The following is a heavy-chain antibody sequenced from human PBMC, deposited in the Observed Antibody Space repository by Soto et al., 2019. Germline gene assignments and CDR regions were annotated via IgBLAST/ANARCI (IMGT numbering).Heavy chain of an antibody. Sequence: GGSLRLSCAASGFTFSSYSMNWVRQAPGKGLEWVSSISSSSSYIYYADSVKGRFTISRDNAKNSLYLQMNSLRAEDTAVYYCARTGYCSSTSCYSPGGNYYYYYGMDVWGQGTTVTVSS. D-gene: IGHD2-2*02. CDR1: GFTFSSYS. J-gene: IGHJ6*02. CDR2: ISSSSSYI. CDR3: ARTGYCSSTSCYSPGGNYYYYYGMDV. V-gene: IGHV3-21*01.